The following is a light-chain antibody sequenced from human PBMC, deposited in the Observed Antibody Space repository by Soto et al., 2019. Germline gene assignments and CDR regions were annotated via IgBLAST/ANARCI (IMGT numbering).Light chain of an antibody. CDR2: HAS. J-gene: IGKJ1*01. Sequence: DIEMTQCPSTLPASLGDRVTITCRASQSIDRWLAWYQQRPGKAPKILIYHASSLETGVPSRFRGSGSGTEVTLTISSLQPDDCAAYYCQQYNSYPWTFGQGTKVDIK. V-gene: IGKV1-5*01. CDR3: QQYNSYPWT. CDR1: QSIDRW.